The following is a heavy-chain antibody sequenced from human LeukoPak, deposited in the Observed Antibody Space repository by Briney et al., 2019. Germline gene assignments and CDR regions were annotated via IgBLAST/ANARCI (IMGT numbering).Heavy chain of an antibody. J-gene: IGHJ6*02. D-gene: IGHD6-13*01. CDR2: IHYSGIT. CDR3: ARDIAGMDV. CDR1: GGSISSYY. V-gene: IGHV4-59*01. Sequence: PSDPLSLTCTVSGGSISSYYWSWIRQPPGKGLEWIGYIHYSGITNYNPSLKSRVTTSVDTSKNHFSLKLSSVTAADTAVYYCARDIAGMDVWGQGTTVTVSS.